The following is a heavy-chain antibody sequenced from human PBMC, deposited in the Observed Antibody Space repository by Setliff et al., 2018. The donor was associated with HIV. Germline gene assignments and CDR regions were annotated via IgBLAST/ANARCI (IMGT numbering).Heavy chain of an antibody. CDR2: IYTTGST. CDR3: ARDAAFGGSSWYYYGMDV. D-gene: IGHD6-13*01. J-gene: IGHJ6*02. CDR1: GGSINSYY. V-gene: IGHV4-4*07. Sequence: SETLSLTCTVSGGSINSYYWSWIRQPAGKGLEWIGRIYTTGSTNYNPSLKSRFTMSIDTSKNQFSLKMTSVTAADTAVYYCARDAAFGGSSWYYYGMDVWGQGTTVTVSS.